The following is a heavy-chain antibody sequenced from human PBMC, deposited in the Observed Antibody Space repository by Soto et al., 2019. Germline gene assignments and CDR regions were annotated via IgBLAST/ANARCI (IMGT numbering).Heavy chain of an antibody. V-gene: IGHV3-30*18. D-gene: IGHD3-10*01. CDR1: GFTFDNYG. CDR3: AKQSGSGSYYHVGSGCHFDY. Sequence: ESGGGVVQPGRSLRLSCAASGFTFDNYGMHWVRQAPGKGLEWVVVISFDGRNTDYADSVKGRFTISRDNSKNTLYLQMTSLRAEDTAVYYCAKQSGSGSYYHVGSGCHFDYWGQGTLVTVSS. J-gene: IGHJ4*02. CDR2: ISFDGRNT.